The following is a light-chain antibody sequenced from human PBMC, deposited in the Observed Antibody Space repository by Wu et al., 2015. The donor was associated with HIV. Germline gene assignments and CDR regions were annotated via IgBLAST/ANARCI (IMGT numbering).Light chain of an antibody. V-gene: IGKV1-6*01. CDR2: AAS. J-gene: IGKJ2*03. CDR3: LQDDNYPYS. Sequence: IQMTQSPSTLSASVGDRVTITCRASQGIRNDLGRYQQKPGKAPKLLIYAASILQSGVPSRFSGSGSGTDFTLTINSLQPEDFATYYCLQDDNYPYSFGQGTKLEI. CDR1: QGIRND.